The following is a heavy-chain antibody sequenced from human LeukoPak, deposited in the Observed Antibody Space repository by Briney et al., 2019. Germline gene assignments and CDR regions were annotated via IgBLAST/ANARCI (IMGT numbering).Heavy chain of an antibody. V-gene: IGHV4-34*01. CDR3: ARGRKWELQGFDY. Sequence: KPSETLSLTCAVYGGSFSGYYWSWIRQPPGKGLEWIGEINHSGSTNYNPSLKSRVTISVDTSKNQFSLKLSSVTAADTAVYYCARGRKWELQGFDYWGQGTLVTVSS. CDR2: INHSGST. D-gene: IGHD1-26*01. CDR1: GGSFSGYY. J-gene: IGHJ4*02.